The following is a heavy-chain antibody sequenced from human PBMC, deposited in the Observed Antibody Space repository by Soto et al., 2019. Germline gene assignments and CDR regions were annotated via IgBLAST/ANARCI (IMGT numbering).Heavy chain of an antibody. V-gene: IGHV3-30-3*01. CDR3: ATDGTVAGPYYFDY. J-gene: IGHJ4*02. D-gene: IGHD6-19*01. CDR2: ISSDGSVK. Sequence: GGSLRLSCAGSAFIFSSYAMHWVRQAPGKGLEWLSVISSDGSVKYSADSVKGRFTISRDNSKNTLYLQMNSLRAEDTAVFYCATDGTVAGPYYFDYWGQGTLVTVSS. CDR1: AFIFSSYA.